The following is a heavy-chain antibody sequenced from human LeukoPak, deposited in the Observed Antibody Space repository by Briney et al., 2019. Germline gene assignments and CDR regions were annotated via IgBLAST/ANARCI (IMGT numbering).Heavy chain of an antibody. D-gene: IGHD1-20*01. Sequence: SQTLSLTCTVSGGSISSGDYYWSWIRQPPGKGLEWIGYIYYSGSTNYNPSLKSRVTISVDTSKNQFSLKLSSVTAADTAVYYCARDRREGVLYNWNEGAYAFDIWGQGTMVTVSS. J-gene: IGHJ3*02. CDR2: IYYSGST. V-gene: IGHV4-30-4*01. CDR3: ARDRREGVLYNWNEGAYAFDI. CDR1: GGSISSGDYY.